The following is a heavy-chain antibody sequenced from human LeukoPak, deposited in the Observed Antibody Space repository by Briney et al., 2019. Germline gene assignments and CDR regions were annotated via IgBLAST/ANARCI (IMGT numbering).Heavy chain of an antibody. V-gene: IGHV4-39*01. J-gene: IGHJ2*01. CDR2: IYYSGST. CDR1: GDSISSSSYY. CDR3: ARQTTVRPSSWYFDL. Sequence: SETLSLTCTVSGDSISSSSYYWGCIRQPPGKGLEWIGSIYYSGSTYYNPSLKSRVTISVDTSKNQFSLKLSSVTAADTAVYYCARQTTVRPSSWYFDLWGRGTLVTVSS. D-gene: IGHD4-17*01.